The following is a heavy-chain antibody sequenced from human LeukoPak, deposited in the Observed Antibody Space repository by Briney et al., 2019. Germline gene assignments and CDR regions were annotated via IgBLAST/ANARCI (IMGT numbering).Heavy chain of an antibody. CDR3: AKELLWFGEPNREVDY. CDR2: ISYDGSNK. J-gene: IGHJ4*02. D-gene: IGHD3-10*01. Sequence: PGGSLRLSCAASGFTFSSHGMHWVRQAPGKGLEWVAVISYDGSNKYYADSVKGRFTISRDNSKNTLYLQMNSLRAEDTAVYYCAKELLWFGEPNREVDYWGQGTLVTVSS. V-gene: IGHV3-30*18. CDR1: GFTFSSHG.